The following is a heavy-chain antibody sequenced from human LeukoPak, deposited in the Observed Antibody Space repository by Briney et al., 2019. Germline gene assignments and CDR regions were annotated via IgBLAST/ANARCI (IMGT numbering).Heavy chain of an antibody. J-gene: IGHJ6*04. V-gene: IGHV4-4*07. CDR2: IYTSGTT. CDR3: AYSSNYYYGMDV. Sequence: SETLSLTCTVSVVAISIDYWSWIRQPAGKGLEWIGRIYTSGTTNYNPSLKSRVTMSLDTSKRRFSLKLTPVPAADTAVYYCAYSSNYYYGMDVWGKGTTVTVSS. CDR1: VVAISIDY. D-gene: IGHD2-2*01.